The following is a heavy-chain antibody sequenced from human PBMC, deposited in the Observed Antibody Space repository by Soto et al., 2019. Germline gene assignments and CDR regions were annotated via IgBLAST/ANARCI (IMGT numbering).Heavy chain of an antibody. CDR2: TYHRGST. CDR1: GVSISSYS. D-gene: IGHD2-15*01. Sequence: SETLSLTCSVSGVSISSYSWSWIRQAPGGGLEWIGYTYHRGSTNYSPSLKSRVAISLDTSENQFSLKVNSVTAADTAVYYCARIGGYHGPLDYWGQGTPVTVSS. J-gene: IGHJ4*02. V-gene: IGHV4-59*01. CDR3: ARIGGYHGPLDY.